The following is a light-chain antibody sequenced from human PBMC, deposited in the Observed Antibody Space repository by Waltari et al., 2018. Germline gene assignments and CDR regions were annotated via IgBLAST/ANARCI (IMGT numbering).Light chain of an antibody. J-gene: IGLJ3*02. CDR2: NKSESDE. CDR3: MIWHSSTWV. V-gene: IGLV5-45*02. Sequence: QAVLTQPSSLSASPGASASLTCTLRSDINVANYRIHWYQQKPGSPPQYLLRNKSESDEQQGPGVPSRFSGSKDASANSGILLISGLQSEDEADYYCMIWHSSTWVFGGGTKLTVL. CDR1: SDINVANYR.